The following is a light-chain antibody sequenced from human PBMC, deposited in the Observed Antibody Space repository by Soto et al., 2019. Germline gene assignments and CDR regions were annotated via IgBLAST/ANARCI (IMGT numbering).Light chain of an antibody. V-gene: IGKV1-39*01. CDR2: AAS. CDR1: QSISSY. Sequence: DIQLTQSPSSLSASVGDRVTITCRASQSISSYLNWYQQKPGKAPKLLIYAASSLQSGVPSRFRGSGSGTDFTLTISSLQPEDFANYYCQQSYSTPIAFGQGTRLEMK. CDR3: QQSYSTPIA. J-gene: IGKJ5*01.